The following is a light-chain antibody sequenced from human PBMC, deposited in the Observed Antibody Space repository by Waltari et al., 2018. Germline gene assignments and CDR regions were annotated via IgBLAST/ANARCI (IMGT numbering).Light chain of an antibody. J-gene: IGKJ1*01. Sequence: DIQMTQSPLSLSASVGDRFTVTCRASHSVSTHVTWYQHKPGKAPELLVYSASFLETGVPSRFSAGGSGTDFNFTITAVQPEDFATYYCQETYTPPWTFGPGTRLEIK. CDR3: QETYTPPWT. V-gene: IGKV1-39*01. CDR2: SAS. CDR1: HSVSTH.